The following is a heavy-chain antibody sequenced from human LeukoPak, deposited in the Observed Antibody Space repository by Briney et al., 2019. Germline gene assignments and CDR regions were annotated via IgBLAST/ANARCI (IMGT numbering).Heavy chain of an antibody. V-gene: IGHV4-59*08. J-gene: IGHJ6*02. D-gene: IGHD6-19*01. CDR3: ARGSYSSGWQTFYYYYGMDV. CDR2: IYYSGST. Sequence: SETQSLTCTLSVDSISRYYWSCIRQPPGKGLEWIGYIYYSGSTNYKPSLKSRVTISVDTSKNQFSLKLSSVTAADTAVYYCARGSYSSGWQTFYYYYGMDVWGQGTTVTVSS. CDR1: VDSISRYY.